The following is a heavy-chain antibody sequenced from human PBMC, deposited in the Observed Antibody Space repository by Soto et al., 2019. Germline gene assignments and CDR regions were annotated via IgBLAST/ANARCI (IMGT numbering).Heavy chain of an antibody. D-gene: IGHD3-3*01. CDR3: AADSSLRFLEWTPAPAYYYGMDV. Sequence: XSVKVSCKASGFTLTSSALQWVRQARGQRLEWIGWIVVGSGNTNYAQKFQERVTITRDMSTSTAYMELSSLRSEDTAVYYCAADSSLRFLEWTPAPAYYYGMDVWGQGTTVTASS. J-gene: IGHJ6*02. V-gene: IGHV1-58*01. CDR1: GFTLTSSA. CDR2: IVVGSGNT.